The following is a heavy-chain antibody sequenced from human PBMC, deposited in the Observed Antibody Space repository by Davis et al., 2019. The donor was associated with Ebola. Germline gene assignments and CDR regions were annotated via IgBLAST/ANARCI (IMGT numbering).Heavy chain of an antibody. J-gene: IGHJ4*02. Sequence: SETLSLTCTVSGDSLSSHYWSWIRQAPGRGLEWIGYIYYTGSTNYNPSLKSRVTISVDTSKNQFSLKLSSVTAADTAVYYCAREMGDSSFDYWGQGTLVTVSS. CDR3: AREMGDSSFDY. D-gene: IGHD2-21*02. V-gene: IGHV4-59*11. CDR1: GDSLSSHY. CDR2: IYYTGST.